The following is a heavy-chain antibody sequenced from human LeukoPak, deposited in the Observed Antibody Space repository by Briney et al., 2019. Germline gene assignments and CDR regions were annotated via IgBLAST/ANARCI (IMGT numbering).Heavy chain of an antibody. V-gene: IGHV4-59*01. J-gene: IGHJ5*01. D-gene: IGHD6-13*01. Sequence: NASETLSLTCTVSGGSISSYYWSWIRQPPGKGLEWIGSIYYSGSTNYNPSLKSRVTISVDTSKNQFSLNLSSVTAADTAVYYCAREGSLEAAGWFDSWGQGTLVTVSS. CDR3: AREGSLEAAGWFDS. CDR1: GGSISSYY. CDR2: IYYSGST.